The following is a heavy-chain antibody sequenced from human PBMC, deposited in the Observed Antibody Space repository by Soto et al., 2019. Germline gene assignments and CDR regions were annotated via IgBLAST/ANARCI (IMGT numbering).Heavy chain of an antibody. CDR1: GYSFTSYW. V-gene: IGHV5-10-1*01. Sequence: GESLKISCKGSGYSFTSYWISWVRQMPGKGLEWMGRIDPSDSYTNYSPSFQGHVTISADKSISTAYLQWSSLKASDTAMYYCASSTRTDYSYYGMDVWGQGTTVTVSS. CDR3: ASSTRTDYSYYGMDV. D-gene: IGHD1-7*01. CDR2: IDPSDSYT. J-gene: IGHJ6*02.